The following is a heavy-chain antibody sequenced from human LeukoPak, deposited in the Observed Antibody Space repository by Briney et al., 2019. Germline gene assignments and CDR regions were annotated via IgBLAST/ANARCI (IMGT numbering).Heavy chain of an antibody. V-gene: IGHV3-33*01. CDR1: GFTFSSYG. CDR3: ARDFPYCSSTSCYSEYYYYGMDV. J-gene: IGHJ6*02. CDR2: IWYDGSNK. D-gene: IGHD2-2*01. Sequence: PGGSLRLSCAASGFTFSSYGMHWVRQAPGKGLEWVAVIWYDGSNKYYADSVKGRFTISRDNSKNTLYLQMNSLRAEDTAVYYCARDFPYCSSTSCYSEYYYYGMDVWGQGTTVTVSS.